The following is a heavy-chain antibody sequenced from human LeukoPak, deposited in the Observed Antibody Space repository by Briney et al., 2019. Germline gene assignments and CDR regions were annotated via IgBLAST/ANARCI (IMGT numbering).Heavy chain of an antibody. Sequence: SETLSLTCAVYGGSFSGYYWSWIRQPPGKGLEWMGEINHSGSTNYNPSLKSRVTISVDTSKNHFSLKLTSVAAADTAVYYCASGAAAGTRWFDPWGQGTLVTVSS. D-gene: IGHD6-13*01. CDR3: ASGAAAGTRWFDP. J-gene: IGHJ5*02. V-gene: IGHV4-34*01. CDR1: GGSFSGYY. CDR2: INHSGST.